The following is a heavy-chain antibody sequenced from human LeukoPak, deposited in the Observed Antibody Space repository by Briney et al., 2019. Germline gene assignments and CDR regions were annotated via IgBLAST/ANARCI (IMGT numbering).Heavy chain of an antibody. CDR2: LYASENT. V-gene: IGHV4-61*02. CDR3: AGGYPFDY. J-gene: IGHJ4*02. CDR1: GGSISSGTYY. Sequence: SETLSLTCTVSGGSISSGTYYWTWIRQPAGKGLEWIGRLYASENTSYNPSLQSRVTISVDTSKNQSSLKLSSVTAADTAFYYCAGGYPFDYWGQGILVTVSS. D-gene: IGHD1-14*01.